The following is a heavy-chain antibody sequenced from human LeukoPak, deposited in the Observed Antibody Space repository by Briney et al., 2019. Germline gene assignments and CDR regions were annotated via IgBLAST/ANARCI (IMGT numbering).Heavy chain of an antibody. CDR3: ARDGYGDYYYYYGMDV. D-gene: IGHD4-17*01. J-gene: IGHJ6*02. Sequence: PSETLSLTCTVSGGSISSYYWSWIRQPPGKGLEWIGYIYYSGSTNYNPSLKSRVTISVDTSKNQFSQKLSSVTAADTAVYYCARDGYGDYYYYYGMDVWGQGTTVTVSS. V-gene: IGHV4-59*01. CDR1: GGSISSYY. CDR2: IYYSGST.